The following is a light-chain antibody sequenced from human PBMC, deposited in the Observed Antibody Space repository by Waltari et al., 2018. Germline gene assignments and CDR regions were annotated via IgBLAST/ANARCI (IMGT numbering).Light chain of an antibody. V-gene: IGLV2-11*01. CDR2: DIK. J-gene: IGLJ2*01. CDR3: CSYAGNSMI. CDR1: SSDIGAYMY. Sequence: QSALTQPRPVSGSPGPSVTISCSGTSSDIGAYMYVSWYQQHPGKPPRLIIYDIKKRPSGVPDRFSGSKSGNTASLTISGLQPDDGADYFCCSYAGNSMIFGGGTMLTVL.